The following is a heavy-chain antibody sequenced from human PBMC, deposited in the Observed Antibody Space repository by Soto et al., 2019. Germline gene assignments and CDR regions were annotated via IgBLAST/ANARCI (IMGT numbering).Heavy chain of an antibody. D-gene: IGHD2-15*01. CDR3: ACLPSGGRGSFDI. V-gene: IGHV6-1*01. CDR2: TYYRSKWYN. Sequence: SQTLSLTCGISGDNVSSDTVAWNWIRQSPSRGLEWLGRTYYRSKWYNNYAVSVKSRITINPDTSKNQFSLHLNSVSPEDTAVYFCACLPSGGRGSFDICGQGPMVIVS. J-gene: IGHJ3*02. CDR1: GDNVSSDTVA.